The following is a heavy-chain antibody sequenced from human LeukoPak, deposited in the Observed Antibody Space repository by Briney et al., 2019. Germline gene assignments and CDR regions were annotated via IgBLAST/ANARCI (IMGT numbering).Heavy chain of an antibody. D-gene: IGHD2-15*01. CDR2: ISDDGDNT. CDR1: GFIFRHYA. Sequence: GGSLRLSCAASGFIFRHYAMSWVRQAPGKGLEWVSSISDDGDNTFYADSVRGRFIISRDNSKNTLNLQMNSLRADDTAVYYCGHCSGGSCFSSAFDIRGQGTMVTVSS. J-gene: IGHJ3*02. CDR3: GHCSGGSCFSSAFDI. V-gene: IGHV3-23*01.